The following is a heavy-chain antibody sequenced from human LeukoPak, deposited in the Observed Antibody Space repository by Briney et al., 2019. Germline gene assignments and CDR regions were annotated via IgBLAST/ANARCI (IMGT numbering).Heavy chain of an antibody. CDR3: ARVDGYDILTGYSDSWFDP. V-gene: IGHV1-18*01. J-gene: IGHJ5*02. Sequence: ASVKVSCKASGYTFTSYGISWVRQAPGQGLEWMGWISAYNGNTNCAQKLQGRVTMTTDTSTSTAYMELRSLRSDDTAVYYCARVDGYDILTGYSDSWFDPWGQGTLVTVSS. CDR1: GYTFTSYG. CDR2: ISAYNGNT. D-gene: IGHD3-9*01.